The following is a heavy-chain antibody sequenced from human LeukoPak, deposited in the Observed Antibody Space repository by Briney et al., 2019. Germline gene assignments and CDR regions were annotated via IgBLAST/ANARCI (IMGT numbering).Heavy chain of an antibody. V-gene: IGHV3-11*01. CDR3: ARRIAVAGTPFDY. CDR2: ISSSGSTI. D-gene: IGHD6-19*01. Sequence: PGGSLRLSCAASGFTFSDYYMSWIRQAPGKGLEWVSYISSSGSTIHYADSVKGRFTISRDNAKNSLYLQMNSLRAEDTAVYYCARRIAVAGTPFDYWGQGTLVTVSS. J-gene: IGHJ4*02. CDR1: GFTFSDYY.